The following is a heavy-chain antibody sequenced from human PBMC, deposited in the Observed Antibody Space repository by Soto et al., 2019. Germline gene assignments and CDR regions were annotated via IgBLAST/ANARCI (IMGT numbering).Heavy chain of an antibody. CDR2: GRNRVNSHTT. Sequence: EVQLVESGGGLVQPGGSLRLSCAASGFTFSDHYMDWVRQAPGKGLEWVARGRNRVNSHTTEYAASVKGRFTISRDESKSSLYLQMNSLKSEDTAVYYCTRGLLGGAPAYTFHGIDVWGQGTTVTVSS. V-gene: IGHV3-72*01. CDR3: TRGLLGGAPAYTFHGIDV. J-gene: IGHJ6*01. D-gene: IGHD3-16*01. CDR1: GFTFSDHY.